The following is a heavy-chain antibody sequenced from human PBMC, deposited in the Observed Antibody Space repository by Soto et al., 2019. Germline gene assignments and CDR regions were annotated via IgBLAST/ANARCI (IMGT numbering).Heavy chain of an antibody. CDR1: GFTFSNYA. J-gene: IGHJ4*02. Sequence: EVQLLDSGGGLVQPGGSLRLSCAASGFTFSNYAMTWVRQGPGKGLEWFSGISGSGGRSYYADSVKGRFTISRENSKSTLYLQMNSLRAEDTAVYYCAKAYFVWSSEQPYYFDYWGQGTLVTVSS. D-gene: IGHD3-16*01. V-gene: IGHV3-23*01. CDR3: AKAYFVWSSEQPYYFDY. CDR2: ISGSGGRS.